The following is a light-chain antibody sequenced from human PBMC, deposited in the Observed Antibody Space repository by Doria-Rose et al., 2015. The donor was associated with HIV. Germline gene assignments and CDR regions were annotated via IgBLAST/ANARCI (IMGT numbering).Light chain of an antibody. J-gene: IGKJ3*01. Sequence: TQSPESLGMSLGERATLNCKSNQSLLYTSKNYLAWYQQKPGQPPKLLIDWASTRQSGVPALFSGSGSGTDFPLTISSLEAEDVAVYYCQQYYDTPSFGPGTTVDIK. CDR3: QQYYDTPS. V-gene: IGKV4-1*01. CDR2: WAS. CDR1: QSLLYTSKNY.